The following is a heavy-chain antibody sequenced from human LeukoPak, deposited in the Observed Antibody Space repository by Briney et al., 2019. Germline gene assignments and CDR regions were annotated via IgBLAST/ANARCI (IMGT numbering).Heavy chain of an antibody. V-gene: IGHV3-23*01. CDR3: ANWGSEVVVVVAAVDH. Sequence: GGSLRLSCAASGFTFSSYAMSWVRQAPGKGLEWVSAISWSGGSTYYADSVKGRFTISRDNSTHTLYLQMNSLRAEDTAVYFYANWGSEVVVVVAAVDHWGQGTLVTVSS. CDR2: ISWSGGST. CDR1: GFTFSSYA. D-gene: IGHD2-15*01. J-gene: IGHJ4*02.